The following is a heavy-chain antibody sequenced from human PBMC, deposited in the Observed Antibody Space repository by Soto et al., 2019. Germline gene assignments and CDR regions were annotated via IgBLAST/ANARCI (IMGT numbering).Heavy chain of an antibody. D-gene: IGHD3-22*01. CDR3: ARQKAWTGEWLSLYAPGMDV. CDR2: ISSSGSTI. CDR1: GFTFSDSY. Sequence: QVQLVESGGGLVKPGGSLRLSCAASGFTFSDSYMSWIRQAPGKGLEWVSHISSSGSTIYYADSVTGRFTISRDNAENSLYLQMNSLRAEDTAVYYCARQKAWTGEWLSLYAPGMDVWGQGTTVTVSS. V-gene: IGHV3-11*01. J-gene: IGHJ6*02.